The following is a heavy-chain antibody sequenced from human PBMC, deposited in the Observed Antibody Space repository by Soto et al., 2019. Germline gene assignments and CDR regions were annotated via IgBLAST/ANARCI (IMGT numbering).Heavy chain of an antibody. Sequence: GSLRLSCAASGFTFSSYGMHWVRQAPGKGLEWVAVISYDGSNKYYADSVKGRFTISRDNSKNTLYLQMNSLRAEDTAVYYCAKEIGSIVVVPAAAPDYWGQATLVTVSS. J-gene: IGHJ4*02. CDR1: GFTFSSYG. CDR2: ISYDGSNK. D-gene: IGHD2-2*01. V-gene: IGHV3-30*18. CDR3: AKEIGSIVVVPAAAPDY.